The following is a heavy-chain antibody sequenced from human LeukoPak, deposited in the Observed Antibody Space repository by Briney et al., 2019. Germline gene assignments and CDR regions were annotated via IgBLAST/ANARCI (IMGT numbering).Heavy chain of an antibody. CDR3: AKVGRSGWPLDN. D-gene: IGHD6-19*01. CDR1: GFSFSSYS. J-gene: IGHJ4*02. CDR2: ISSSSSYK. Sequence: GGSLRLSCAASGFSFSSYSMNWVRQAPGKGLEWVSSISSSSSYKYYADSVKGRFTISRDNAKNSLYLQMNSLRVEDTAVYYCAKVGRSGWPLDNWGQGTLVTVSS. V-gene: IGHV3-21*01.